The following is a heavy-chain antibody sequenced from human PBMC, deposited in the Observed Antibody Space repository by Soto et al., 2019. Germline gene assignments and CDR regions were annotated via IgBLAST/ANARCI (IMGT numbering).Heavy chain of an antibody. J-gene: IGHJ4*02. CDR2: ISNDGSTQ. Sequence: QVQLVESGGGVVQPGRSLRLSCAASGFTFSSYGINWVRQAPGKGLEWVAVISNDGSTQFYADSVKGRFTISRDNSKSTLSLQMNSLRPEDTAVYYCHQDEYGDCWGQGTLVTVSS. V-gene: IGHV3-30*03. CDR3: HQDEYGDC. D-gene: IGHD2-15*01. CDR1: GFTFSSYG.